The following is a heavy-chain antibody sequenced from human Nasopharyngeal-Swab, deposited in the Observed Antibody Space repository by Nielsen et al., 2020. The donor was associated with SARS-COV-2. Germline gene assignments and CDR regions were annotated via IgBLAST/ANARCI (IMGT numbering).Heavy chain of an antibody. CDR2: ISYDGSNK. CDR1: GFTFSSYG. Sequence: GGSLRLSCAASGFTFSSYGMHWVRQAPGKGLEWVAVISYDGSNKYYADSVKGRFTISRDNSKNTLYLQMNSLRAEDTAVYYCARGPGAVRFLEWLPNYYYYGMDVWGQGTTVTVSS. V-gene: IGHV3-30*03. D-gene: IGHD3-3*01. CDR3: ARGPGAVRFLEWLPNYYYYGMDV. J-gene: IGHJ6*02.